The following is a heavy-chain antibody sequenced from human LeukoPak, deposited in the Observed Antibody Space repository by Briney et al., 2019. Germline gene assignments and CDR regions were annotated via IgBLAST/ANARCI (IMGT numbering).Heavy chain of an antibody. CDR3: ARDRGGSYSAIDY. J-gene: IGHJ4*02. Sequence: PGGSLRLSCAASGFTFSSYSMNWVRQAPGKGLEWVSFISSSSTIYYADSVKGRFTISRDNVKNLLCLQMNSLRAEDTAVYYCARDRGGSYSAIDYWGQGTLVTVSS. CDR1: GFTFSSYS. D-gene: IGHD1-26*01. CDR2: ISSSSTI. V-gene: IGHV3-48*04.